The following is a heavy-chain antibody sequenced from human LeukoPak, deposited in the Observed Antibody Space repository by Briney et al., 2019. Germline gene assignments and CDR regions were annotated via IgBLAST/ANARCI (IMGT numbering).Heavy chain of an antibody. Sequence: AETLSLTCSVSGCTFSSYWMTWVRQPPGRGLECLAIINEDGSENHHLDSEKGRFTISSDNTNNFLFLQMNSLRDEATDVYYCARGKGDRWYPFDYWGQGTLVTVSS. CDR1: GCTFSSYW. CDR2: INEDGSEN. CDR3: ARGKGDRWYPFDY. D-gene: IGHD6-13*01. V-gene: IGHV3-7*01. J-gene: IGHJ4*02.